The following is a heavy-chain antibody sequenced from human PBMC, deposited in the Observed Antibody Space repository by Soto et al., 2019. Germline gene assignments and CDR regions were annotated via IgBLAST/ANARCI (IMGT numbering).Heavy chain of an antibody. CDR2: ISAYNGNT. D-gene: IGHD1-20*01. J-gene: IGHJ5*02. Sequence: GASVKVSCKASGYTFTSYYIHWVRQAPGQGLEWMGWISAYNGNTNSAQKLQGRVTMTTDTSTSTAYMELRSLRSDDTAVYYCARSRYNWNDVEWFDPWGQGTLVTVSS. CDR1: GYTFTSYY. CDR3: ARSRYNWNDVEWFDP. V-gene: IGHV1-18*04.